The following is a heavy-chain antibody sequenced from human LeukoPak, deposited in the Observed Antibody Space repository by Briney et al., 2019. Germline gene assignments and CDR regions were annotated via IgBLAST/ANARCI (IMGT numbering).Heavy chain of an antibody. CDR3: ARDLYYDSSGYWDY. V-gene: IGHV3-7*01. CDR1: GFTFSSYW. D-gene: IGHD3-22*01. Sequence: GGSLRLSCAASGFTFSSYWMSWVRQAPGKGLEWVANIKQDGSEKYYVDSVKARFTISRDNAKNSLYLQMNSLRAEDTAVYYCARDLYYDSSGYWDYWGQGTLVTVSS. CDR2: IKQDGSEK. J-gene: IGHJ4*02.